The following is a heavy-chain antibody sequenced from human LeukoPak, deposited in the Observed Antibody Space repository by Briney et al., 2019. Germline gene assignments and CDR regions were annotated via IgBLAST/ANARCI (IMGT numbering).Heavy chain of an antibody. CDR1: GFSFSNFA. CDR2: IIGSSGDT. V-gene: IGHV3-23*01. J-gene: IGHJ4*02. CDR3: AKGAYDYIEMGYFDS. D-gene: IGHD5-12*01. Sequence: GGSLRLSCAASGFSFSNFAMSWVRQAPGKGLEWVSLIIGSSGDTFYADSVKGRLTISRDNSKNRLYLQMNSLRAEDTALYYCAKGAYDYIEMGYFDSWGQGTLVTVSS.